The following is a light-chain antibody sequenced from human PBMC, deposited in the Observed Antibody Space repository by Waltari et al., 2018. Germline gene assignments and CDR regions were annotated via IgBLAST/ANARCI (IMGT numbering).Light chain of an antibody. CDR2: QDN. CDR1: KLAGKY. CDR3: AAWENSTFVL. V-gene: IGLV3-1*01. Sequence: SFDLTQTPSVSVSPGQTASITCSGDKLAGKYFSWYQHRPGQSPVLVIYQDNMRPSGSPARFSGFHSGNTVTLTISGTQAMDEGDYYCAAWENSTFVLFGGGTKVTVL. J-gene: IGLJ2*01.